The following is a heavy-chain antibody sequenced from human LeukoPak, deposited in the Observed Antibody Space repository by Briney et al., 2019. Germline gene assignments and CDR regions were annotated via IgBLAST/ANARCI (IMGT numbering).Heavy chain of an antibody. Sequence: GGSLRLSCAASGFTFSSYSMNWVRQAPGKGLEWVSSISSSSSYIYYADSVKGRFTISRDNSKNTLYLQINSLRAEDTAVYYCAKCMSGSGVCLNFDSWGQGILVTVRS. D-gene: IGHD2-21*02. J-gene: IGHJ4*02. CDR1: GFTFSSYS. CDR2: ISSSSSYI. CDR3: AKCMSGSGVCLNFDS. V-gene: IGHV3-21*04.